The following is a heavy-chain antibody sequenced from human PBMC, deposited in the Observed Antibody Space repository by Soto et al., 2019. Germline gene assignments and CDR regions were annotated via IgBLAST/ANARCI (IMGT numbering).Heavy chain of an antibody. D-gene: IGHD2-2*01. Sequence: VQLVESGGGLVKPGGSLRLSCAASGFTFSSYSMNWVRQAPGKGLEWVSSISSSSSYIYYADSVKGRFTISRDNAKNSLYLQMNSLRAEDTAVYYCARNFDYQLLPRQRSPYYMDVWGKGTTVTVSS. J-gene: IGHJ6*03. CDR1: GFTFSSYS. CDR2: ISSSSSYI. V-gene: IGHV3-21*01. CDR3: ARNFDYQLLPRQRSPYYMDV.